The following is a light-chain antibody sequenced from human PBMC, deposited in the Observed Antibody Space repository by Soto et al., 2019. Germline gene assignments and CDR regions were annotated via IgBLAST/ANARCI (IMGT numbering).Light chain of an antibody. CDR1: QSVNSY. V-gene: IGKV3-11*01. CDR3: QQRVYT. CDR2: DAS. Sequence: EIVLTQSPATLSLSPGERATLSCRASQSVNSYFSWYQQQPGQAPRLLIYDASSSATGIPARFSGRGSWTAFTLTIRSLEPEDFAVYYCQQRVYTFGQGTKLEIK. J-gene: IGKJ2*01.